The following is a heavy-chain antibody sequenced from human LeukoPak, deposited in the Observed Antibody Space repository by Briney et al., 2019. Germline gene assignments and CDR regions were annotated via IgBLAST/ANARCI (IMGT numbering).Heavy chain of an antibody. CDR1: GYTFTTHY. Sequence: GASVKVSCKASGYTFTTHYMHWVRQAPGQGLEWMGGIIPIFGTANYAQKFQGRVTITADESTSTAYMELSSLRSEDTAVYYCATLIVGATNYFDYWGQGTLVTVSS. CDR3: ATLIVGATNYFDY. D-gene: IGHD1-26*01. V-gene: IGHV1-69*13. CDR2: IIPIFGTA. J-gene: IGHJ4*02.